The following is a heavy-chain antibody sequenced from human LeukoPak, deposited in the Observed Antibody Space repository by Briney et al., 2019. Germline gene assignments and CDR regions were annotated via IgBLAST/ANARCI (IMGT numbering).Heavy chain of an antibody. V-gene: IGHV4-38-2*02. CDR3: ARVDWTTDY. CDR2: IHHSGST. Sequence: SETLSLTCTVSGYSISRGYHWGWIRQPPGKGLEWIGTIHHSGSTYYNPSLKSRVTTSVDTSKNQFSLRLTFVTAADTAVYYCARVDWTTDYWGQGTLVTVS. D-gene: IGHD3-9*01. CDR1: GYSISRGYH. J-gene: IGHJ4*02.